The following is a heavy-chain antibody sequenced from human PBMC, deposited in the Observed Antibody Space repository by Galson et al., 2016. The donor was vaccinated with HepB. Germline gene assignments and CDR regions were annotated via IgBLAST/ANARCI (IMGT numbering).Heavy chain of an antibody. CDR2: INSDRSDT. D-gene: IGHD3-16*01. CDR1: GFTFSSYW. V-gene: IGHV3-74*01. J-gene: IGHJ4*02. CDR3: VRAAYSLDH. Sequence: SLRLSCAASGFTFSSYWMHWVRLAPQKGLVWVSRINSDRSDTKYADSAKGRFTISRDNAHNTLYLQMNSLRVEDMAVYYCVRAAYSLDHWGQGTRVTVSS.